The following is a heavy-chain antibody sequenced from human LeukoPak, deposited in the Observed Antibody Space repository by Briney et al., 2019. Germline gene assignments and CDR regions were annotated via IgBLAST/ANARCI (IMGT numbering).Heavy chain of an antibody. Sequence: ASVKVSCKASGYTFTSYDINWVRQATGQGLEWMGWMNPNSGNTGYAQKFQGRVTITADESTSTAYMELSSLRSEDTAVYYCARGDSSGWFNDYWGQGTLVTVSS. D-gene: IGHD6-19*01. J-gene: IGHJ4*02. V-gene: IGHV1-8*01. CDR1: GYTFTSYD. CDR2: MNPNSGNT. CDR3: ARGDSSGWFNDY.